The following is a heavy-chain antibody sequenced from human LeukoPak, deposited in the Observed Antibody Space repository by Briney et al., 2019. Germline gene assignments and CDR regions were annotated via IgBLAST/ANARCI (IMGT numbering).Heavy chain of an antibody. V-gene: IGHV3-74*03. CDR1: GFTLSSYW. CDR3: ARHPSGSSSYYFDY. CDR2: ANSDGSDT. D-gene: IGHD1-26*01. Sequence: GGSLRLSCAASGFTLSSYWMLWVRQIPGKGLEWVARANSDGSDTTYADSVKGRFTISRDSAKNTLALQMNSLRADDTAVYYCARHPSGSSSYYFDYWGQGTLVTVSS. J-gene: IGHJ4*02.